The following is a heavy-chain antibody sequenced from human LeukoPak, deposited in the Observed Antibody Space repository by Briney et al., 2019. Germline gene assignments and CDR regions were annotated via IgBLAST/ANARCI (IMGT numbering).Heavy chain of an antibody. CDR1: GLSFSIYF. V-gene: IGHV3-21*01. Sequence: PGRSLRLSCAASGLSFSIYFMNWVRQAPGKGLEWVSSISRTSEYIHYADSVRGRFAISRDNANNSVYLQMNSRRAEDTAVYFCAGGGDSDYWGQGILVTVSA. CDR2: ISRTSEYI. CDR3: AGGGDSDY. D-gene: IGHD3-16*01. J-gene: IGHJ4*02.